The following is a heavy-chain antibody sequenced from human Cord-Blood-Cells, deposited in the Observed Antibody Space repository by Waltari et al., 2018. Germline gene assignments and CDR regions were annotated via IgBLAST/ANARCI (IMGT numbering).Heavy chain of an antibody. CDR1: GSTSSSYW. CDR3: ARGSYFDY. V-gene: IGHV3-7*01. Sequence: EVQRVESGGGLVQPGGSLRLSCAASGSTSSSYWMGWVRQAPGKGLELVANIKQDGSEKYYVDSVKVRFTISRNNAKNSLYLQMNSLRAEDTAVYYCARGSYFDYWGQGTLVTVSS. J-gene: IGHJ4*02. D-gene: IGHD3-10*01. CDR2: IKQDGSEK.